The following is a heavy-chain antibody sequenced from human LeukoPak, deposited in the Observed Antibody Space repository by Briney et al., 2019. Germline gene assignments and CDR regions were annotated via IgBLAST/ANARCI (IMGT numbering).Heavy chain of an antibody. CDR3: ARDMSGTYSFDY. V-gene: IGHV3-64D*06. CDR1: GFTLFWHV. D-gene: IGHD1-26*01. J-gene: IGHJ4*02. Sequence: PGGSLRLSCSASGFTLFWHVMHWVRQAPGKALEYVSFIHHNGEITSYADSVRGRFTVSGDNSKNTLFLELSSLGVDDTAVYYCARDMSGTYSFDYWGQGTLVTVSS. CDR2: IHHNGEIT.